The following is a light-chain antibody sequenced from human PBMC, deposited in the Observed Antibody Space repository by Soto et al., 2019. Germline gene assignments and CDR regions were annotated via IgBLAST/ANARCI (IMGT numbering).Light chain of an antibody. CDR1: QSVSTN. V-gene: IGKV3-15*01. J-gene: IGKJ4*01. CDR3: QHYSNWPLT. CDR2: GAS. Sequence: EIVITQSPATLSVSPGERATLSCRTSQSVSTNLAWYQQKPGQAPRLLIYGASTRATGIPARFSGSGSGTEFTLTISSLQSEDFAIYYCQHYSNWPLTFGGGTKVDIK.